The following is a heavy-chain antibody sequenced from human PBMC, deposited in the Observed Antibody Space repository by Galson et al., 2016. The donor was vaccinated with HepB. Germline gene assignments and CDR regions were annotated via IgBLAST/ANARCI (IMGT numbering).Heavy chain of an antibody. Sequence: SLRLSCAPSGFVFRAYSISWVRQAPGEGLEWVSSISNSGSYIYYADSVKGRFTISRDNAKNSLYLQMNSLRAEDTAVYYCAGSLPAAMYYFHHWGQGALVTVSS. CDR1: GFVFRAYS. V-gene: IGHV3-21*01. D-gene: IGHD2-2*01. CDR2: ISNSGSYI. CDR3: AGSLPAAMYYFHH. J-gene: IGHJ1*01.